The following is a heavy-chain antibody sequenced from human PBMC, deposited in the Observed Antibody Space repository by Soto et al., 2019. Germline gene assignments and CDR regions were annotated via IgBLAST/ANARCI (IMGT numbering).Heavy chain of an antibody. D-gene: IGHD1-26*01. Sequence: SETLSLTCTVSGGSISSSSYYWGGIRQPPGRGLEWIGSIYYSGSTYYNPSLKSRVTISVDTSKNQFSLKLSSVTAADTAVYYCARLGVGATVRYYYYGMDVWGQGTTVTVSS. CDR2: IYYSGST. J-gene: IGHJ6*02. CDR3: ARLGVGATVRYYYYGMDV. V-gene: IGHV4-39*01. CDR1: GGSISSSSYY.